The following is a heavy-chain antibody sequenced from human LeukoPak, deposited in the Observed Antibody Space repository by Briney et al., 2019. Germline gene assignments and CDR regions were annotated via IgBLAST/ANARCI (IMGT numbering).Heavy chain of an antibody. V-gene: IGHV4-4*07. Sequence: KPSGTLSLTCTVSGGSISSYYWSWIRQPAGKGLEWIGRIYTSGSTNYNPSLKSRVTMSVDTSKNQFSLKLSSVTAADTAVYYCARDNPPRTLDAFDIWGQGTMVTVSS. D-gene: IGHD1-14*01. CDR2: IYTSGST. CDR1: GGSISSYY. CDR3: ARDNPPRTLDAFDI. J-gene: IGHJ3*02.